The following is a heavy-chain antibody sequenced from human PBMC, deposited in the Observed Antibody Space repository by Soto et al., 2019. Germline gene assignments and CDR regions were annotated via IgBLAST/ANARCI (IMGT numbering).Heavy chain of an antibody. CDR1: GGSVRSGNHF. D-gene: IGHD3-10*01. Sequence: SETLSLTCSVSGGSVRSGNHFWNWIRQPPGRRLEWLGYMYYTGVTNYNPSLKSRVSMSVDTSKNQFSLKLTSLTAADTAVYYCARGGEHLGYYGLDVWGQGITVTVSS. V-gene: IGHV4-61*01. J-gene: IGHJ6*02. CDR3: ARGGEHLGYYGLDV. CDR2: MYYTGVT.